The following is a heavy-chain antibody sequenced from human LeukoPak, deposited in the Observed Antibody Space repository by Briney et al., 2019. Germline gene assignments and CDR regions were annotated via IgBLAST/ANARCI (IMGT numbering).Heavy chain of an antibody. V-gene: IGHV1-69*04. Sequence: SVKASCRASGGTFSSYAISWVRQAPGQGVEWMGRILPIFGIANYAQKFRGRVTITADKSTSTAYMELSSLRSEDTAGYYCARDSDVVVPAASTGYWFYPWGQGTRVTVSS. CDR2: ILPIFGIA. CDR1: GGTFSSYA. CDR3: ARDSDVVVPAASTGYWFYP. J-gene: IGHJ5*02. D-gene: IGHD2-2*01.